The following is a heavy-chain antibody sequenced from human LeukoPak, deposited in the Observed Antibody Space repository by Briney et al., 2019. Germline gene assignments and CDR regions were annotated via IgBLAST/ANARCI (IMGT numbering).Heavy chain of an antibody. CDR3: AREGDSNYDWFDP. J-gene: IGHJ5*02. Sequence: SETLSLTCAVYGGXFSGYYWSWIRQPPGKGLEWMGEINHSGSTNYNPSLKSRVTISVDTSKNQFSLKLSSVTAADTAVYYCAREGDSNYDWFDPWGQGTLVTVSS. CDR2: INHSGST. CDR1: GGXFSGYY. D-gene: IGHD4-11*01. V-gene: IGHV4-34*01.